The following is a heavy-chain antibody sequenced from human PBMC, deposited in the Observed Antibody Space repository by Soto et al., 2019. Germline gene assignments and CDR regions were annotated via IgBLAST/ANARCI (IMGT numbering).Heavy chain of an antibody. CDR3: AGVMIDYVWEPWVGD. V-gene: IGHV4-39*01. CDR1: GGSISSSSYY. J-gene: IGHJ4*02. Sequence: SETLSLTCTVSGGSISSSSYYGGWIRQPPGKGLEWIGSIYYSGSTYYNPSLKSRVTISVDTSKNQFSLKLSSVTAADPAVYYWAGVMIDYVWEPWVGDGGKGTLVTVSS. D-gene: IGHD3-16*01. CDR2: IYYSGST.